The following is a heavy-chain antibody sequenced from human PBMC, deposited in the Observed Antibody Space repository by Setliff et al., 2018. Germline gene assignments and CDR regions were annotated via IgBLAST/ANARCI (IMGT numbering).Heavy chain of an antibody. CDR3: SRLVRYCTTTTCQRASGAEF. Sequence: GPSVKVSCKASGYTFTNYGINWVRQAPGQGLEWMGWISAYTGNTNYAQKPQGRVSMTTDTSTSTAYMELRSLTSDDTAVHYCSRLVRYCTTTTCQRASGAEFWGQGTLVTVSS. J-gene: IGHJ4*02. D-gene: IGHD2-8*01. V-gene: IGHV1-18*01. CDR1: GYTFTNYG. CDR2: ISAYTGNT.